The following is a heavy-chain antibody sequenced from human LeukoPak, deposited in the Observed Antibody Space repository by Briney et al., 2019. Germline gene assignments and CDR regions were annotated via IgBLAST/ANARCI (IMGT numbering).Heavy chain of an antibody. CDR3: AKGSLGRWYYFDY. Sequence: GGSLRLSCAASGFTFGSSAMSWVRQAPGKGPEWVSTFSRSGPDTYYADSVKGRFTIFRDNSKNTLYLQMNSLRAEDTAVYYCAKGSLGRWYYFDYWGQGTLVTVSS. CDR2: FSRSGPDT. V-gene: IGHV3-23*01. CDR1: GFTFGSSA. D-gene: IGHD2-15*01. J-gene: IGHJ4*02.